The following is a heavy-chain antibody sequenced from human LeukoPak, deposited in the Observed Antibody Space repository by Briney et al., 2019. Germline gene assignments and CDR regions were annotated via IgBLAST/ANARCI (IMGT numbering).Heavy chain of an antibody. CDR2: IDSSGDVI. V-gene: IGHV3-48*03. J-gene: IGHJ5*02. D-gene: IGHD6-13*01. Sequence: PGGSLRLSCAASGFTVSSNEMSWVRQAPGKGLEWLSYIDSSGDVIYYADSVKGRFTISRDNAKNSLYLQMNSLRAEDTAVYYCAKGTHSSSWHWYDPWGQGTLVTVSS. CDR3: AKGTHSSSWHWYDP. CDR1: GFTVSSNE.